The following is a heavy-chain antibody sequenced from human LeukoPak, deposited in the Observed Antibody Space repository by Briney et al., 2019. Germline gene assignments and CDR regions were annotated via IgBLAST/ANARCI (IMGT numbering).Heavy chain of an antibody. D-gene: IGHD4-17*01. J-gene: IGHJ4*02. CDR3: ASLNDYGSFFDY. Sequence: GGSLRLSCAASGFTVSSNYTTWVRQAPGKGLEWVSVISRGGTRSYADSVKGRFIISRDNSNNTVYVQMNSLRAEDTAVYYCASLNDYGSFFDYWGQGTLVTVSS. CDR2: ISRGGTR. V-gene: IGHV3-66*01. CDR1: GFTVSSNY.